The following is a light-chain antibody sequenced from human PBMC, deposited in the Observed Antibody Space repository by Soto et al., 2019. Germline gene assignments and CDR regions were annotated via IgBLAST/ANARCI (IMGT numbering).Light chain of an antibody. V-gene: IGKV1-5*03. J-gene: IGKJ2*01. CDR3: QQYNSF. Sequence: DIQMTQSPSTLFVSVGDTVTITCRASQSINKWLAWYQQKPGKAPKLLIYEVSTLESGVPSRFSGSGSGTEFPLTISSLQPDAIATYYCQQYNSFFGQGTKLEIK. CDR2: EVS. CDR1: QSINKW.